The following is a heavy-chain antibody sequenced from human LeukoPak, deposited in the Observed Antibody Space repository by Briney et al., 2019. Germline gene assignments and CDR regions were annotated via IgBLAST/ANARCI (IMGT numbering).Heavy chain of an antibody. J-gene: IGHJ4*02. CDR1: GGSISTYY. D-gene: IGHD6-13*01. V-gene: IGHV4-59*12. CDR2: IYHSGST. CDR3: ARLITAGGIDY. Sequence: SETLSLTCTVSGGSISTYYWNWIRQPPGKGLEWIGYIYHSGSTNYNPSLKSRVTISVDKSKNQFSLNLSSVTAADTAVYYCARLITAGGIDYWGQGTLVTVSS.